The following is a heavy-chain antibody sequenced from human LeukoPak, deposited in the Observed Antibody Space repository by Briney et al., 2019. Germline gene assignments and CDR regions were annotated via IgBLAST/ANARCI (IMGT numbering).Heavy chain of an antibody. J-gene: IGHJ4*02. CDR1: GGSISSYY. CDR2: IYYSGST. D-gene: IGHD2-15*01. Sequence: SETLSLTCTVSGGSISSYYWSWIRQPPGKGLEWIGYIYYSGSTNYNPSLKSRVIISVDTSKNQFSLKLSSVTAADTAVYYCARASLGYCSGGSCALDYWGQGTLVTVSS. CDR3: ARASLGYCSGGSCALDY. V-gene: IGHV4-59*01.